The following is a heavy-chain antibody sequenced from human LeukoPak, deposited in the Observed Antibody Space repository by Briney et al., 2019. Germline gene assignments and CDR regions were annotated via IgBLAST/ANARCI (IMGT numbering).Heavy chain of an antibody. CDR2: LHADSGMI. CDR1: GFTFSSYG. CDR3: VKDFLHGPHIEPVGSVRPFDY. V-gene: IGHV3-23*01. Sequence: GGSLRLSCAASGFTFSSYGIHWVRQAPGKGLEWVSGLHADSGMIYYADSVKGRFTISRDNSKNTLYFQMNSLRAEDTAIYYCVKDFLHGPHIEPVGSVRPFDYWGQGTLVTVSS. J-gene: IGHJ4*02. D-gene: IGHD2-2*01.